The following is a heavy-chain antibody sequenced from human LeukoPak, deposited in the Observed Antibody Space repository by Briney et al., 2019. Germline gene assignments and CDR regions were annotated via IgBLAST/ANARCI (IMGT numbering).Heavy chain of an antibody. CDR1: GFTFSSYG. CDR2: ISYDGSNK. Sequence: GGSLRLSCAASGFTFSSYGMHWVRQAPGKGLEWVAVISYDGSNKYYADSVKVRFTISRDNSKNTLYLQMNSLRAEDTAVYYCAKLAMVRGVNFDYWGQGTLVTVSS. CDR3: AKLAMVRGVNFDY. J-gene: IGHJ4*02. D-gene: IGHD3-10*01. V-gene: IGHV3-30*18.